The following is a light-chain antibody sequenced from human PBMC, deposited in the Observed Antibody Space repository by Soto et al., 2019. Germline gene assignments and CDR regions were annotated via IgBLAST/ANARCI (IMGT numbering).Light chain of an antibody. J-gene: IGKJ4*01. CDR3: QLRSTWPLT. V-gene: IGKV3-11*01. Sequence: EIVVTQSPATLSLSPGERATLSCRASQSIGSYLAWYQQKPGQAPTILIYDASNRATGIPARFSGSGSGTDFTLTISSLEPEDFAVYYCQLRSTWPLTFGVGTKVEIK. CDR2: DAS. CDR1: QSIGSY.